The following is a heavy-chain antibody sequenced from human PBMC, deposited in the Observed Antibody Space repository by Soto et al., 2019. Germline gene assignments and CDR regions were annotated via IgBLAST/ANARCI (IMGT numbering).Heavy chain of an antibody. D-gene: IGHD1-26*01. CDR1: GASLLSSY. CDR2: IFSSGRT. Sequence: VQLQESGPGLVKPSETLSLSCDVSGASLLSSYWSWVRQPAGKGLEWIGHIFSSGRTSYNPSLKSRVTMSIDTPNNKFSLSLNSVTAADTAVYYCAKGWDVKYFDLWGQGARVTVSS. CDR3: AKGWDVKYFDL. V-gene: IGHV4-4*07. J-gene: IGHJ4*02.